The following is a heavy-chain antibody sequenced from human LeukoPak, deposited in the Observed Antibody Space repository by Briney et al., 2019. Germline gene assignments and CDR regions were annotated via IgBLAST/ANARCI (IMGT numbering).Heavy chain of an antibody. CDR3: ARGLLLQGYFDS. V-gene: IGHV4-61*02. Sequence: PSQTLSLTCTVSGGSISSGSYYWSWIRQPAGKGLEWIGRIYTSGSTNYNPSLKSRVTISVDTSKNQFSLKLSSVTAADTAVYYCARGLLLQGYFDSWGQGTLVTVSS. D-gene: IGHD3-22*01. CDR2: IYTSGST. CDR1: GGSISSGSYY. J-gene: IGHJ4*02.